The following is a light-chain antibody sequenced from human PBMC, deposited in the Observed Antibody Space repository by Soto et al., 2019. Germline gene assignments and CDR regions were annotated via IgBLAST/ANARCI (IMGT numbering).Light chain of an antibody. J-gene: IGLJ1*01. CDR2: EAS. V-gene: IGLV2-14*01. CDR1: SSDVGGYDY. Sequence: QSVLTQPASVSGSPGQSITISCTGTSSDVGGYDYVSWYQLHPGKAPKLMVFEASNRPSGVSYRFSGSKSGNTASLTISGLQAEDEAAYFCSSYSISTAYLFGTGTKVTVL. CDR3: SSYSISTAYL.